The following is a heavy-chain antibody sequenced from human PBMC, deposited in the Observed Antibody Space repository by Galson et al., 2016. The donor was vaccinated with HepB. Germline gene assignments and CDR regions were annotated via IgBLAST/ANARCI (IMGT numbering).Heavy chain of an antibody. CDR1: GFTFSSHA. CDR3: ARDRGGGTSWYLGYS. D-gene: IGHD6-13*01. J-gene: IGHJ4*02. V-gene: IGHV3-23*01. Sequence: SLRLSCAASGFTFSSHAMSWVRQAPGKGLEWVSGISGSGGRTYYADSVKGRFTIARDNSKNILFLHMNSLSPDDTAKYYCARDRGGGTSWYLGYSWGQGTLVIVSS. CDR2: ISGSGGRT.